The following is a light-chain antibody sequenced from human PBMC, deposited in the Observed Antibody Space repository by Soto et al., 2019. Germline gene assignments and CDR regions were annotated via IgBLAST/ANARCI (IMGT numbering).Light chain of an antibody. CDR1: QSINTW. V-gene: IGKV1-5*03. J-gene: IGKJ1*01. CDR2: KAS. CDR3: QQYDSYPWT. Sequence: DIQMTQSPSTLSTSVGGRVTITCRASQSINTWLAWYQQKPGKAPKLLIYKASSLESGVPARFSGSGSGTEFTLTITSLQPDDFVTYYCQQYDSYPWTFGQGTKVEIK.